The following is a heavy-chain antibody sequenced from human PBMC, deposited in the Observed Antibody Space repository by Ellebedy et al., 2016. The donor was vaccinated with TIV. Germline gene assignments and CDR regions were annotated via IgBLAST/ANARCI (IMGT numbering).Heavy chain of an antibody. V-gene: IGHV4-4*07. CDR3: ARGGSFANF. D-gene: IGHD1-26*01. Sequence: MPSESLSLTCTVSGASLSSAYSSWIRQSAGKGLECFGRIYTSGNTNYNPSLKSPVTMSVDTSKNHFALKLTSVTAADTARYYCARGGSFANFWGQGILVTVSS. CDR2: IYTSGNT. J-gene: IGHJ4*02. CDR1: GASLSSAY.